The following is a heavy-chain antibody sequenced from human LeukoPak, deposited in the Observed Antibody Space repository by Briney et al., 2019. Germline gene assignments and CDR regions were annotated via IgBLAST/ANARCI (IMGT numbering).Heavy chain of an antibody. V-gene: IGHV3-53*01. CDR2: IYSGSST. D-gene: IGHD2-15*01. J-gene: IGHJ4*02. CDR3: ARVLRYCSGGSCLYYFDY. CDR1: GFTFSSNA. Sequence: GGPLRLSCAAPGFTFSSNAMSGVAKAPGKGLEGVSIIYSGSSTYYADSVKGRFTISRDNSKNTLYLQMNSLRVEDTAVYYCARVLRYCSGGSCLYYFDYWGQGTLVTVSS.